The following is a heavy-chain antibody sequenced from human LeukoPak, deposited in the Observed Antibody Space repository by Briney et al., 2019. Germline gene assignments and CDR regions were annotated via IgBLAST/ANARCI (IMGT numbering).Heavy chain of an antibody. CDR1: GFTFSSYA. CDR3: ARYYDSSGYYYPPYFDY. V-gene: IGHV3-23*01. Sequence: PGASLRLSCAASGFTFSSYAMSWVRQAPGKGLEWVSAISGSGGSTYYADSVKGGFTISSDNSKNTLYLQMHSLRAEDTAVYYCARYYDSSGYYYPPYFDYWGQGTLVTVSS. J-gene: IGHJ4*02. CDR2: ISGSGGST. D-gene: IGHD3-22*01.